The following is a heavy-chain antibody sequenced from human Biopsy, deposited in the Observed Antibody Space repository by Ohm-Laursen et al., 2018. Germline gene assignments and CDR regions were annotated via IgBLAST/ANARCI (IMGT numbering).Heavy chain of an antibody. CDR1: GYTFTGYY. CDR2: INPNSGVT. D-gene: IGHD3-10*01. CDR3: ARDPRYGYGSYFDY. J-gene: IGHJ4*02. V-gene: IGHV1-2*02. Sequence: SVKISCKASGYTFTGYYMHWVRQAPGQGLEWMGWINPNSGVTNYAQRFQGRVTMTRDTSISTAYMELSRLRSDDTAVYYCARDPRYGYGSYFDYWGQGTLVAVSS.